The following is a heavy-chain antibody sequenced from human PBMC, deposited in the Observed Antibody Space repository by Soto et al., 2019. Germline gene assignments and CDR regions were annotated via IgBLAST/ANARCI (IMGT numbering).Heavy chain of an antibody. V-gene: IGHV1-69*02. D-gene: IGHD3-22*01. CDR2: IIPILDIT. CDR1: GGTFSAYP. J-gene: IGHJ3*01. CDR3: AKGADSSGSESAFDL. Sequence: QVQLVQSGAEVKKPGSSVKVSCKTSGGTFSAYPFNWVRQAPGQGLEWMGRIIPILDITDYSQNFQGRVTITADKSTNTAYMDLTSLRSEDTAMYFCAKGADSSGSESAFDLWGQGTLSTVSS.